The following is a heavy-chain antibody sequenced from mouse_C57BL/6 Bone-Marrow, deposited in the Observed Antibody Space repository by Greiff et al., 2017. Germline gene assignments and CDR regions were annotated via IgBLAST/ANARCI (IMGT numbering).Heavy chain of an antibody. V-gene: IGHV5-4*01. CDR1: GFTFSSYA. J-gene: IGHJ4*01. CDR3: ARENYSDYYAMDY. Sequence: EVKLMESGGGLVKPGGSLKLPCAASGFTFSSYAMSWVRQTPEKRLEWVATISDGGSHTYYPDNVKSRFTSNRDKDKNNLYLQMSNLKSEDTAMYYCARENYSDYYAMDYWGQGTSVTVSS. D-gene: IGHD2-12*01. CDR2: ISDGGSHT.